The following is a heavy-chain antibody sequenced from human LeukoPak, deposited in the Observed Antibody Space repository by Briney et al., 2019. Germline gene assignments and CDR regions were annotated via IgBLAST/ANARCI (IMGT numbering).Heavy chain of an antibody. Sequence: SQTLSLTCAISGDSVSSNSAAWHWIRQSPSRGLEWLGRTYYRSKWYNDYAVSVKSQITINPDTSKNQFSLQLNSVTPEDTAVYYCARDPNWTFYYFDYWGQGTLVTVSS. CDR2: TYYRSKWYN. J-gene: IGHJ4*02. V-gene: IGHV6-1*01. CDR1: GDSVSSNSAA. D-gene: IGHD1-1*01. CDR3: ARDPNWTFYYFDY.